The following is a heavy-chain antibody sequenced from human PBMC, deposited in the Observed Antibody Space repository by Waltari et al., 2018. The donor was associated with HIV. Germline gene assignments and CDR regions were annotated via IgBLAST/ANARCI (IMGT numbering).Heavy chain of an antibody. Sequence: EVQLVESGGGLVQPGGSLKLSCAASGFTFSDSSIHWVRQASGKGLGWVGRIRTKANSYATAYAASVKGRFTISRDDSKNTAYLQMNSLKTEDTAVYYGTSPYGYSYESWGQGTLVTVSS. D-gene: IGHD5-18*01. CDR1: GFTFSDSS. CDR3: TSPYGYSYES. CDR2: IRTKANSYAT. J-gene: IGHJ4*02. V-gene: IGHV3-73*02.